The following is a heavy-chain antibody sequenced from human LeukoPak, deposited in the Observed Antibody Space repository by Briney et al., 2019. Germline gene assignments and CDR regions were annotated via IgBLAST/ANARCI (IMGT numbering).Heavy chain of an antibody. CDR3: ATLNYYGSGSYDY. Sequence: SETLSLTCAVYGGSFSGYYWSWIRQPPGKGLEWIGEINHSGSTNYNPSLTRRFTISVAPSKTQFSLNLSSVPAADTAVYYCATLNYYGSGSYDYWGQGTLVTVSS. CDR1: GGSFSGYY. CDR2: INHSGST. J-gene: IGHJ4*02. D-gene: IGHD3-10*01. V-gene: IGHV4-34*01.